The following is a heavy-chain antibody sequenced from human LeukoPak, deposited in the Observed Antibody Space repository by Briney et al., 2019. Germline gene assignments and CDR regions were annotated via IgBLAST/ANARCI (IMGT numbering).Heavy chain of an antibody. V-gene: IGHV3-74*01. CDR2: INSDGSST. Sequence: GGSLRLSCAASGFTFSRYWMHWVRQAPGKGLVWVSRINSDGSSTSYADSVKGRFAISRDNAKNTLYPQMNSLRAEDTAVYYCARTYDSSGPFGYWGQGTLVPVSS. J-gene: IGHJ4*02. D-gene: IGHD3-22*01. CDR1: GFTFSRYW. CDR3: ARTYDSSGPFGY.